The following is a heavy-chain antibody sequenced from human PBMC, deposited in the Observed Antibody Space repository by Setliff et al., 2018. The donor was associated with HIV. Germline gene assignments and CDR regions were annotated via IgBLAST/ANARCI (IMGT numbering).Heavy chain of an antibody. CDR1: GFTFSSYW. CDR3: VRGLAAAGGYAMDV. J-gene: IGHJ6*02. V-gene: IGHV3-74*01. Sequence: SGFTFSSYWMHWVRQAPGKGLVWVSRIKSDGSYTSYADSLKGRFTISRDNAKNSLYLQMNSLRAEDTAVYYCVRGLAAAGGYAMDVWGQGTTVTVSS. D-gene: IGHD6-13*01. CDR2: IKSDGSYT.